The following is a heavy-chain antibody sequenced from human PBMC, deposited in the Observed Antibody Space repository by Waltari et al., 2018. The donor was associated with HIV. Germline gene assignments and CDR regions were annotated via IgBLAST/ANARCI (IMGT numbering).Heavy chain of an antibody. Sequence: QLQLQESGPGLVKPSETLSLTCTVSRGSIRSSNYYWGWIRQPPGKGREWIGSIYYSGSTYYNPSPKSRVTISVDTSKNQFSLKLSSVTAADTAVYYCARHRRNDIGDYWGQGTLVTVSS. CDR1: RGSIRSSNYY. CDR3: ARHRRNDIGDY. CDR2: IYYSGST. J-gene: IGHJ4*02. V-gene: IGHV4-39*01. D-gene: IGHD3-9*01.